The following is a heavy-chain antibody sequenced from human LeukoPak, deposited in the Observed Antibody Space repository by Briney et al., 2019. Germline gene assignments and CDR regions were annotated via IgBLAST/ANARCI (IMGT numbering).Heavy chain of an antibody. CDR3: ASDRGLGDY. CDR2: IKQDGSEK. Sequence: GGSLRLSCAASGFTFSSYGMSWVRQAPGKGLEWVANIKQDGSEKYYVDSVKGRFTISRDNAKNSLYLQMNSLRAEDTAVYYCASDRGLGDYWGQGTLVTVSS. D-gene: IGHD3/OR15-3a*01. V-gene: IGHV3-7*01. J-gene: IGHJ4*02. CDR1: GFTFSSYG.